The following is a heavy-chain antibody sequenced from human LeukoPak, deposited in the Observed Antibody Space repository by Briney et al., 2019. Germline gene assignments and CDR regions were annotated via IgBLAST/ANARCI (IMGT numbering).Heavy chain of an antibody. CDR1: GGSITSYY. V-gene: IGHV4-38-2*02. J-gene: IGHJ4*02. CDR2: VFHSGNT. D-gene: IGHD6-6*01. CDR3: ARDRSVGVLPAPPFDF. Sequence: SETLSLTCTVSGGSITSYYWSWIRQPPGKGLEWVGSVFHSGNTYYNPSLKSRLTISADTSKNQFSLTLTSVTAADTAVYYCARDRSVGVLPAPPFDFWGQGTLVTVSS.